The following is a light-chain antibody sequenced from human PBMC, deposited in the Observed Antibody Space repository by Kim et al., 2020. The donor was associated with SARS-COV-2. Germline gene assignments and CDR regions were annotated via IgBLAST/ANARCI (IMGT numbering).Light chain of an antibody. Sequence: QSVLTQPPSTSGTPGQRVTISCSGDHSNIGSYTVQWYQHLPGTAPKLLIYVNYERPSGVPDRFSGSKSGTSASLAISGLQSEDEADYYCASWDDRLNGVVFGGGTQLTV. CDR2: VNY. CDR3: ASWDDRLNGVV. J-gene: IGLJ2*01. CDR1: HSNIGSYT. V-gene: IGLV1-44*01.